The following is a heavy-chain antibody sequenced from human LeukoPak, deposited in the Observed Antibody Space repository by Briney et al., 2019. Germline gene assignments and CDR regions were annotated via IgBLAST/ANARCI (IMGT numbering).Heavy chain of an antibody. CDR1: GGSISSGGYY. Sequence: SQTLSLTCTVSGGSISSGGYYWSWIRQHPGKGLEWIGYTYYSGGTYYNPSLKSRVTISVDTSKNQFSLKLSSVTAADTAVYYCARDRWNTATRYYFDYWGQGTLVTVSS. CDR3: ARDRWNTATRYYFDY. D-gene: IGHD5-18*01. CDR2: TYYSGGT. V-gene: IGHV4-31*03. J-gene: IGHJ4*02.